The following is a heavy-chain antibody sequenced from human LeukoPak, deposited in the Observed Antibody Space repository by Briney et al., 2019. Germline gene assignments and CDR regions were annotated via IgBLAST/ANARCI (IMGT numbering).Heavy chain of an antibody. D-gene: IGHD6-6*01. CDR2: ISAYNGNT. CDR1: GYTFTSYG. CDR3: ARVWYSSSPYYYYYMDV. V-gene: IGHV1-18*01. Sequence: GASVKVSCKASGYTFTSYGISWVRQAPGQGLEWMGWISAYNGNTNYAQKLQGRVTMTTDTSTSTAYMELRSLRSDDTAVYYCARVWYSSSPYYYYYMDVWGKGTTVTVPS. J-gene: IGHJ6*03.